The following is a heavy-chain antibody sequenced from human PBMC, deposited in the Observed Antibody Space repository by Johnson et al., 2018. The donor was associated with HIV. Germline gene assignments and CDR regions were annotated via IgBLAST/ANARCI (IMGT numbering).Heavy chain of an antibody. D-gene: IGHD4-17*01. CDR1: GFTFSSYW. Sequence: VQLVESGGGVVRPGGSLRLSCAASGFTFSSYWMHWVRQAPGKGLVWVSRINSDGSSTSYADSVKGRFTISRDNAKNTLYLQMNSLRAEDTAVYYCARSGHYELNAFYIWGQGTMVTVSS. V-gene: IGHV3-74*02. CDR3: ARSGHYELNAFYI. CDR2: INSDGSST. J-gene: IGHJ3*02.